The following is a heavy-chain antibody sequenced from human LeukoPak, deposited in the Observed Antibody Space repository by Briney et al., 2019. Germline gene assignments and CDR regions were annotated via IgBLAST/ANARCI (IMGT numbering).Heavy chain of an antibody. D-gene: IGHD3-10*01. CDR1: GFIFSGSA. Sequence: PGGSLRLSCAASGFIFSGSAMHWVRQASGKGLEWVGRIRSKADSYATAYAASVKGRFTISRDDSRNTAYLQMNSLKTEDTAVYYCTRLSMVSTDYYYGLDVRGQGTTVTVSS. J-gene: IGHJ6*02. CDR2: IRSKADSYAT. V-gene: IGHV3-73*01. CDR3: TRLSMVSTDYYYGLDV.